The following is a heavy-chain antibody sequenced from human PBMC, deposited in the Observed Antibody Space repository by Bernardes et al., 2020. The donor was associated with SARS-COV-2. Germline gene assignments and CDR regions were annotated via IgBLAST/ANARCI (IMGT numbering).Heavy chain of an antibody. J-gene: IGHJ3*02. CDR3: ARFSPSSTHAFHI. CDR1: GASLTSGAYY. Sequence: SETLSLTCSVSGASLTSGAYYWGWIRHHPGKGLEWIGYISYSGSTYYNPSLKRRVSIPVDTSKTQFSLRLTSVTVADTAVYYCARFSPSSTHAFHIWGQGTMVSVSS. V-gene: IGHV4-31*03. CDR2: ISYSGST. D-gene: IGHD6-6*01.